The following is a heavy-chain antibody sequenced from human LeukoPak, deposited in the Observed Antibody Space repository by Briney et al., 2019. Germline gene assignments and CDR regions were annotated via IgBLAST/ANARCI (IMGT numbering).Heavy chain of an antibody. CDR3: ARHYGP. CDR1: GGSISTFY. CDR2: ISYSGST. V-gene: IGHV4-59*08. D-gene: IGHD3-10*01. Sequence: SETLSLTYTVSGGSISTFYWSWIRQPPGQGLEWIGYISYSGSTNYNPSLKSRVTISVDTSKNQFSLKLNSVTAADTAVYYCARHYGPWGQGTLVTVSS. J-gene: IGHJ5*02.